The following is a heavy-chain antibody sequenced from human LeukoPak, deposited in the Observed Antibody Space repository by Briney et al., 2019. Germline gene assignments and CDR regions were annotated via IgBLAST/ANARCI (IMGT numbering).Heavy chain of an antibody. V-gene: IGHV3-21*01. CDR3: ASQMGLEY. J-gene: IGHJ4*02. CDR1: GFTFSSYN. Sequence: PGGSLRLSCAASGFTFSSYNTHWVRQAPGKGLEWVSSIVGSGISIYYADSVKGRFTISRDNAKNSLSLQMSSLRAEDTAVYYCASQMGLEYWGQGALVTVSS. D-gene: IGHD2-8*01. CDR2: IVGSGISI.